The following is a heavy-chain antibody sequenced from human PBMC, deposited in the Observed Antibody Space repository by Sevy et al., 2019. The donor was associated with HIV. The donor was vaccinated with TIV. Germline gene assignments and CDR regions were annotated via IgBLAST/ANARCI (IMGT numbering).Heavy chain of an antibody. CDR3: TRDRIAARLFDY. J-gene: IGHJ4*02. Sequence: GGALRLSCTASGFTFGDYAMSWFRQAPGKGLEWVGFIRSKAYGGTTEYAASVKGRFTISRDDSKSIAYLQMNSLKTEDTAVYYCTRDRIAARLFDYWGQGTLVTVSS. CDR1: GFTFGDYA. V-gene: IGHV3-49*03. CDR2: IRSKAYGGTT. D-gene: IGHD6-6*01.